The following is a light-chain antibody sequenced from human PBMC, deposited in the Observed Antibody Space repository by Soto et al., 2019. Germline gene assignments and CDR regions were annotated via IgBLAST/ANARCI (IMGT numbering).Light chain of an antibody. J-gene: IGKJ1*01. CDR1: QSVSSSY. Sequence: EIVLTQSPGTLSLSPGERATLSCRASQSVSSSYLAWYQQKPGQAPRLLIFGASRRATGIPDRFSGSGSGTNFTLTISRLEPEDFAVYYCQQYGRSPWTVGQGTKVDIK. CDR2: GAS. CDR3: QQYGRSPWT. V-gene: IGKV3-20*01.